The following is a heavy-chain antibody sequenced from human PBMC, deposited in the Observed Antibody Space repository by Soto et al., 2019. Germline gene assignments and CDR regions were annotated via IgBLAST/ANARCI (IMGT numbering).Heavy chain of an antibody. Sequence: ASVNVSCKASGYAFTSYYIHWVRQAPGQGLEWMGIIKPRSDTTTYAQKFQGRIAMTRDTSTSTIYMELSSLRSEDTAVYYCARDSYYYDSHDYVFIAYWGKGTQVNVSA. D-gene: IGHD3-22*01. CDR1: GYAFTSYY. CDR3: ARDSYYYDSHDYVFIAY. CDR2: IKPRSDTT. V-gene: IGHV1-46*01. J-gene: IGHJ4*02.